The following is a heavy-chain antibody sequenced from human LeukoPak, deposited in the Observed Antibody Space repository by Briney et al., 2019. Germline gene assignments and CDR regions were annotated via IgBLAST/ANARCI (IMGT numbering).Heavy chain of an antibody. D-gene: IGHD5-24*01. Sequence: PGGSLRLSCAASGFIFSSNWMSWVRLAPGQGLEWVANIKEDGTETYYVDSVEGRFTISRDNAKNSLYLQMNSLRVEDTAVYYCAKEGRSLQTYWGQGTLVTVSS. CDR3: AKEGRSLQTY. J-gene: IGHJ4*02. V-gene: IGHV3-7*03. CDR1: GFIFSSNW. CDR2: IKEDGTET.